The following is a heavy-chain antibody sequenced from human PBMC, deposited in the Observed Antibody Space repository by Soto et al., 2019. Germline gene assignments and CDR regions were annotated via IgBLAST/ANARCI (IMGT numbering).Heavy chain of an antibody. J-gene: IGHJ4*02. Sequence: GGSLRLSCAASGFTFSSYAMSWVRQAPGKGLEWVSAISGSGGSTYYADSVKGRFTISRDNSKNTLYLQMNSLRAEDTALYYCAKDGPGYDILTGYYTVDYWGQGTLVTVSS. CDR3: AKDGPGYDILTGYYTVDY. CDR2: ISGSGGST. CDR1: GFTFSSYA. D-gene: IGHD3-9*01. V-gene: IGHV3-23*01.